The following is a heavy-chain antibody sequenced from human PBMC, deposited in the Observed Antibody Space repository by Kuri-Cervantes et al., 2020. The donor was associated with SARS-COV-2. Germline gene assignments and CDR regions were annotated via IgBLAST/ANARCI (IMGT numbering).Heavy chain of an antibody. V-gene: IGHV4-39*07. J-gene: IGHJ5*02. D-gene: IGHD3-22*01. CDR1: GGSISSSSYY. Sequence: GSLRLSCTVSGGSISSSSYYWGWIRQPPGKGLEWIGSIYYSGSTYYNPSLKSRVTISVDTSKNQLSLKLSSVTAADTAVYYCARVTYYYDSSDWGWFDPWGQGTLVTVSS. CDR3: ARVTYYYDSSDWGWFDP. CDR2: IYYSGST.